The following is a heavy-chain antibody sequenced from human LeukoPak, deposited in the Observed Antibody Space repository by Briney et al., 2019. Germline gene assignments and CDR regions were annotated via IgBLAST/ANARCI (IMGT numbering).Heavy chain of an antibody. CDR3: ARAYSNSYFDY. Sequence: SETLSLTCTVSGGSISSSSYCWGWIRQPPGKGLEWIGSIYYRGSTYYNPSLKSRVTISVDTSKNQFSLKLSSVTAADTAVYYCARAYSNSYFDYWGQGTLVTVSS. CDR1: GGSISSSSYC. CDR2: IYYRGST. D-gene: IGHD4-11*01. V-gene: IGHV4-39*07. J-gene: IGHJ4*02.